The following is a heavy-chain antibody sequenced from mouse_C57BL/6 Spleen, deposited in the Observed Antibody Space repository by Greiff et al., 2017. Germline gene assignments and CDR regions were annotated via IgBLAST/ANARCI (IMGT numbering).Heavy chain of an antibody. J-gene: IGHJ4*01. V-gene: IGHV5-16*01. CDR3: ARERDGYDGVYYYAMDY. Sequence: EVMLVESEGGLVQPGSSMKLSCTASGFTFSDYYMAWVRQVPEKGLEWVANINYDGSSTYYLDSLKSRFIISRDNAKNILYLQMSSLKSEDTATYYCARERDGYDGVYYYAMDYWGQGTSVTVSS. D-gene: IGHD2-2*01. CDR2: INYDGSST. CDR1: GFTFSDYY.